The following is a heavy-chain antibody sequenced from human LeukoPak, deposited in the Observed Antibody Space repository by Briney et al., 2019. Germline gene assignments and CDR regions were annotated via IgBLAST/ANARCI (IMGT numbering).Heavy chain of an antibody. V-gene: IGHV4-39*01. D-gene: IGHD6-13*01. J-gene: IGHJ4*02. CDR1: GGSISSSSYY. CDR3: ASNPLAAAGTFDY. Sequence: SETLSLPCTVSGGSISSSSYYWGWIRQPPGKGLEWIGSIYYSGSTYYNPSLKSRVTISVDTSKNQFSLKLSSVTAADTAVYYCASNPLAAAGTFDYWGQGTLVTVSS. CDR2: IYYSGST.